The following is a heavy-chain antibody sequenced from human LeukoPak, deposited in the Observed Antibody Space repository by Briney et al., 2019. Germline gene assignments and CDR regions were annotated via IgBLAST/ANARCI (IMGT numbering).Heavy chain of an antibody. V-gene: IGHV3-66*01. Sequence: GGSLRLSCAASGFTVSSNYMSWVRQAPGKGLEWVSIIYSGGSTHYAVSVKGRFTISRDNSKNTLYLQMNSLRAEDTAVYCCARDDNFYYGMDVWGQGTTVTVSS. CDR3: ARDDNFYYGMDV. CDR2: IYSGGST. CDR1: GFTVSSNY. J-gene: IGHJ6*02.